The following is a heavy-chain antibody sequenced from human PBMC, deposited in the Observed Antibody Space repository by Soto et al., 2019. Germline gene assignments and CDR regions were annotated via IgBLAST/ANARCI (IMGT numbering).Heavy chain of an antibody. D-gene: IGHD3-16*01. CDR1: GGSISSGGYY. V-gene: IGHV4-31*03. J-gene: IGHJ2*01. CDR2: IYYSGST. Sequence: QVQLQESGPGLVKPSQTLSLTCTVSGGSISSGGYYWSWIRPHPGKGLEWIGYIYYSGSTYYNPSLKCRVTISVDPSKNQFPLKLSSVTAADTAVYYCARAQQAKEGGWYFDLWGRGTLVTVSS. CDR3: ARAQQAKEGGWYFDL.